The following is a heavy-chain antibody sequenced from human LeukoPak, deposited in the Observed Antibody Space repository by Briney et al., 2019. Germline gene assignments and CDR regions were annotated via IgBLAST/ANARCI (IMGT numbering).Heavy chain of an antibody. CDR1: GFTFSDFY. Sequence: GGSLRLSCVASGFTFSDFYMSWIRQAPGKGLEWVSDISGSGTIMYYADSVKGRFTISRDNAKNSLFLQMNSPRAEDTAMYFCARERYRGSDSPWGQGTLVAVSS. CDR3: ARERYRGSDSP. D-gene: IGHD1-26*01. V-gene: IGHV3-11*01. CDR2: ISGSGTIM. J-gene: IGHJ5*02.